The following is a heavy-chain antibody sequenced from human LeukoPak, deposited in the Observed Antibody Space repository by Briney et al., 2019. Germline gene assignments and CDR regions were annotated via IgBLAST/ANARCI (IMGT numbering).Heavy chain of an antibody. V-gene: IGHV3-30*02. J-gene: IGHJ4*02. D-gene: IGHD4-17*01. CDR1: GFTFSSYG. CDR3: VRKSARGDNAGH. Sequence: GGSLRLSCAASGFTFSSYGMHWVRRAPGKGLEWVAVIRYDGSDKYYADSVKGRFTISRDNSKNTLYLQMDSLRVEDTAVYHCVRKSARGDNAGHWGQGTLVTVSS. CDR2: IRYDGSDK.